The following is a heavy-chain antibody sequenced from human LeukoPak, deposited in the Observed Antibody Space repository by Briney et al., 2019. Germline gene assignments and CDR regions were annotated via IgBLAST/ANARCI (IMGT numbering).Heavy chain of an antibody. V-gene: IGHV1-69*05. CDR1: GGTFSTYS. J-gene: IGHJ1*01. Sequence: ASVKVSCKASGGTFSTYSASWVRQAPGQGLEWMGGIIPIFGSPNYAQKFQGRLTITTDESTSTAYMELSSLRSEDTAVYYCARDTSTAAAGTGYFQHWGQGTLVTVSS. D-gene: IGHD6-13*01. CDR3: ARDTSTAAAGTGYFQH. CDR2: IIPIFGSP.